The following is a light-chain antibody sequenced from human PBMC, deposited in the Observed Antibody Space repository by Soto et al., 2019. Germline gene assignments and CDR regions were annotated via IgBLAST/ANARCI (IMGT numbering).Light chain of an antibody. CDR3: HQRYSWPHT. Sequence: EIVLTQSPATLSLSRGERATLSCRASQSVSTYLGWYQEKPGQPPRLLISEASNRATGIPARFSGSGSGTDFTLTISSLEPEDFAVYFCHQRYSWPHTFGQGTKLEI. J-gene: IGKJ2*01. CDR2: EAS. CDR1: QSVSTY. V-gene: IGKV3-11*01.